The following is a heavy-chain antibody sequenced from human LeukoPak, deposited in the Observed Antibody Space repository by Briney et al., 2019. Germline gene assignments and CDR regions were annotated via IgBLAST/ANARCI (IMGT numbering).Heavy chain of an antibody. CDR1: GFAASEFTFSSYG. CDR2: IWYDGSNK. V-gene: IGHV3-33*01. Sequence: GRSLSLSCAACGFAASEFTFSSYGMHWVRQAPGKGLEWVAVIWYDGSNKYYADSVKGRFTISRDNSKNTLYLQMNSLRAEDAAVYYCTRGLGLWYFDLWGGGTLGSVSS. CDR3: TRGLGLWYFDL. D-gene: IGHD7-27*01. J-gene: IGHJ2*01.